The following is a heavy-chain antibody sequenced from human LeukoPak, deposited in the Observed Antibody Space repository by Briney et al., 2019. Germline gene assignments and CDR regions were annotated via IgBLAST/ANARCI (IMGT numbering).Heavy chain of an antibody. CDR2: IKEDGSEE. J-gene: IGHJ3*01. Sequence: GGSPRLSCAASGFSFSSFAMTWVRQSPGKGLECVANIKEDGSEEYYVDSVKGRFSISRDNAKNSLHLQMNSLRAEDTAVYYCARDWLAGNPYHAFDLWGKGTMVTVSS. CDR3: ARDWLAGNPYHAFDL. V-gene: IGHV3-7*01. D-gene: IGHD3-22*01. CDR1: GFSFSSFA.